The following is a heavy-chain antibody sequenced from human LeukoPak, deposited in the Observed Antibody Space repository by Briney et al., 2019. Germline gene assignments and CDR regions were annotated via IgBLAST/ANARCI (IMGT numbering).Heavy chain of an antibody. CDR2: IKQDGSEK. J-gene: IGHJ4*02. V-gene: IGHV3-7*01. D-gene: IGHD1-26*01. Sequence: PGGSLRLSCAASGFTFSSYWMSWVRQAPGKGLDWVANIKQDGSEKYYVDSVKGRFTISRDNAKNSLYLQMNSLRAEDTAVYYCARIGSPLVGATKYFDYWGQGTLVTVSS. CDR3: ARIGSPLVGATKYFDY. CDR1: GFTFSSYW.